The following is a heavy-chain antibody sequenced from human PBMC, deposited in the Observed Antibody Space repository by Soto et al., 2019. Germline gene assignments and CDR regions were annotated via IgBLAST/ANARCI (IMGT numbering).Heavy chain of an antibody. D-gene: IGHD6-13*01. CDR1: GFTFDDYA. CDR3: AKDRAGYSSSFDY. CDR2: ISWNSGSI. V-gene: IGHV3-9*01. J-gene: IGHJ4*02. Sequence: PGGSLRLSCAASGFTFDDYAMHWVRQAPGKGLEWVSGISWNSGSIGYADSVKGRFTISRDNAKNSLYLQMNSLRAEDTALYYCAKDRAGYSSSFDYWGQGTLVTVSS.